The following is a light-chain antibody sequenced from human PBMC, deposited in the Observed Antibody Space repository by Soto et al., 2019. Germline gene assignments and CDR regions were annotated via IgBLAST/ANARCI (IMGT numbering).Light chain of an antibody. CDR3: LQHNSNPRT. CDR1: QGIRND. CDR2: AAS. Sequence: DIQMTQSPSSLSASVGDRVTITCRASQGIRNDLAWYQQKPGKAPKRLIYAASTLPGGIPSRFSGSGSGTEFTLTISSLQPEDFATYYCLQHNSNPRTFGQGTKVEIK. V-gene: IGKV1-17*01. J-gene: IGKJ1*01.